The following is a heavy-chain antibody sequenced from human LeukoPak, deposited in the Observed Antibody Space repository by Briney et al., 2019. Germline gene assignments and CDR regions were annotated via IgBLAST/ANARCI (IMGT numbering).Heavy chain of an antibody. CDR1: GGSISSGGYS. J-gene: IGHJ4*02. CDR2: IYHSGST. Sequence: PSQTLSLTCAVSGGSISSGGYSWSWIRQPPGKGLEWIGYIYHSGSTYYNPSLKSRVTISVDRSKNQFSLKLSSVTAADTAVYYCARGRGWVHYFDYWGQGTLVTVSS. CDR3: ARGRGWVHYFDY. D-gene: IGHD6-19*01. V-gene: IGHV4-30-2*01.